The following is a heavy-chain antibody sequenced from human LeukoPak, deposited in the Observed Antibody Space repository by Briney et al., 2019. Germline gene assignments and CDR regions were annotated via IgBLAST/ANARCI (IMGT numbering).Heavy chain of an antibody. CDR2: VNSDGSTT. Sequence: GGTLRLSCAASGFTFSTYWMHWVRQAPGKGLVWVSRVNSDGSTTNYADSVKGRFTISRDIAKNTLYRQMNSLRAEDRAVYYGGRNLAAGSWGQGTLVTVSS. J-gene: IGHJ5*02. D-gene: IGHD6-13*01. CDR1: GFTFSTYW. V-gene: IGHV3-74*01. CDR3: GRNLAAGS.